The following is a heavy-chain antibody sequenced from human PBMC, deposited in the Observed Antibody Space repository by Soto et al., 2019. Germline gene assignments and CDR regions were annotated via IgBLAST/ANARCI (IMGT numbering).Heavy chain of an antibody. D-gene: IGHD6-13*01. Sequence: GGSLRLSCAASGFTFSNYAVTWVRQAPGKGLEWVSTISGSGGSTYYADSVKGRFTISRDNSKNTLYLQMNSLRAEDTAVYYCAKDQGSSWYEIDYWGQGTLVTVSA. CDR1: GFTFSNYA. CDR2: ISGSGGST. V-gene: IGHV3-23*01. J-gene: IGHJ4*02. CDR3: AKDQGSSWYEIDY.